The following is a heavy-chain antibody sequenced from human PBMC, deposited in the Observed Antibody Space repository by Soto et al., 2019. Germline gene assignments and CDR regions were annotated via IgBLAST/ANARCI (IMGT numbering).Heavy chain of an antibody. D-gene: IGHD3-16*01. V-gene: IGHV1-69*12. J-gene: IGHJ4*02. CDR2: IIPMSGPG. Sequence: QVQLVQSGAEVKKPGSSVKVSCKASGGDFSSNAFSWVRQAPGQGLEWMGGIIPMSGPGIYAQKFQGRLTIVADESTSTVYMELNSLRSEDTALYYCARGGTSGDYWGQGTLVTVSS. CDR3: ARGGTSGDY. CDR1: GGDFSSNA.